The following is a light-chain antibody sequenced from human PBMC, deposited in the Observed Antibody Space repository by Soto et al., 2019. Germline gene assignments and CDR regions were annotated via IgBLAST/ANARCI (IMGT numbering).Light chain of an antibody. CDR2: DVN. Sequence: QSALTQPRSVSGSPGQSVTVSCTGTSSDVGGYNYVTWYQQHPGKAPKLMISDVNKRPSGVPDRFSGSKSGNTASLTISGPQDDDEATYYCCSFAGRIIVFGTGTKVTVL. V-gene: IGLV2-11*01. CDR3: CSFAGRIIV. J-gene: IGLJ1*01. CDR1: SSDVGGYNY.